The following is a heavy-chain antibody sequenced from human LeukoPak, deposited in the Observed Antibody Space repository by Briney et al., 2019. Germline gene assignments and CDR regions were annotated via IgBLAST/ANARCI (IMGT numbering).Heavy chain of an antibody. CDR2: IYTSGST. Sequence: SETLSLTCTVSGGSISSGSYYWSWLRQPAGTGLEWIGRIYTSGSTNYNPSLKSRVTISVDTSKNQFSLKLSSVTAADTAVYYCVRAGRYYYYYGMDVWGQGTTVTVSS. V-gene: IGHV4-61*02. J-gene: IGHJ6*02. CDR1: GGSISSGSYY. CDR3: VRAGRYYYYYGMDV.